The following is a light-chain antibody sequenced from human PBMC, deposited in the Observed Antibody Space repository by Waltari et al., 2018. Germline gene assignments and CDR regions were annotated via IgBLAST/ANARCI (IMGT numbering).Light chain of an antibody. J-gene: IGLJ2*01. CDR1: SSTIGSNT. Sequence: QSMLTQPPSASETPGQRVTISCSGSSSTIGSNTDSWYPQRPAPAPKLLIHTNNQRPSGVPARFSGSQSGTSASLAISGLQSEDEADYYCAAWDDSLNAVVFGGGTKLTVL. V-gene: IGLV1-44*01. CDR2: TNN. CDR3: AAWDDSLNAVV.